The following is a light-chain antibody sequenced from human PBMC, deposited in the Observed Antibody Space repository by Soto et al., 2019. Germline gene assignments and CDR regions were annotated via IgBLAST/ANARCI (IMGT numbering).Light chain of an antibody. CDR1: QSINTW. CDR3: QQYDNYLWT. CDR2: KAS. Sequence: DIQMTQSPSTLSASVGDRVTITCRASQSINTWLAWYQQKPGKAPNLLIYKASSLQGGVPSRFSGSGSGTEFTLTISSLQPDDFATYYCQQYDNYLWTFGQGTKVEIK. V-gene: IGKV1-5*03. J-gene: IGKJ1*01.